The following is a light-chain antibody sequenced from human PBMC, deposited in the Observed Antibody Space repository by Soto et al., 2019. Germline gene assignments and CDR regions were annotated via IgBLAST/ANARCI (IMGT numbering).Light chain of an antibody. CDR3: QQYGSSLWA. CDR2: GAS. Sequence: EIVLTQSPGTLSLSPGERATLSCRASHSVSGSYLAWYQQKPGQAPRLLIYGASTRATGIPDRFSGSGSGTDVTLTISRLEPEDFAVYYCQQYGSSLWAFGQGPNVEIK. V-gene: IGKV3-20*01. CDR1: HSVSGSY. J-gene: IGKJ1*01.